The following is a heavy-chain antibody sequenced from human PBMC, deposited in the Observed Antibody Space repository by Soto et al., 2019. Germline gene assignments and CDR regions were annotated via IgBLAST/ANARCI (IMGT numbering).Heavy chain of an antibody. D-gene: IGHD6-19*01. CDR1: GFNFKIYS. CDR3: SRSVEGHFDY. J-gene: IGHJ4*02. Sequence: EVQLVESGGDLVQRGGSLRLSCVASGFNFKIYSMNWVRQAPGKGLEWFSYITSDTKTIKYVGSVKGRFTISRDNAKNSVYLHMNILGDEDAAVYYWSRSVEGHFDYWGKGTVVTVSS. CDR2: ITSDTKTI. V-gene: IGHV3-48*02.